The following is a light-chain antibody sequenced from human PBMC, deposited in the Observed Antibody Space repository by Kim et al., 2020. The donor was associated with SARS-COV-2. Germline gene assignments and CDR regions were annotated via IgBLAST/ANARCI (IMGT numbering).Light chain of an antibody. CDR3: QHYNSWPYT. CDR2: GAS. V-gene: IGKV3-15*01. Sequence: SVCPGGSATLSCRASQSVSTSIAWYQQKPGQAPVLLISGASTRATGTPARFSGSGSGTEFALTISSLQSEDFAVYFCQHYNSWPYTFGQGTKLEI. CDR1: QSVSTS. J-gene: IGKJ2*01.